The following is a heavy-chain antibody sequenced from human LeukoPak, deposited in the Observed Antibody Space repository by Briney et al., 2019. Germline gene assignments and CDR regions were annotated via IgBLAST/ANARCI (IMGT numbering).Heavy chain of an antibody. CDR3: ARVARGYSGYPWDS. Sequence: PGGSLRLSCAASGFTFSSYAMHWVRQAPGKGLECVANINQDGSEKNYVDSVRGRFTISRDIAKNSLFLQMNSLGAEDTAVYYCARVARGYSGYPWDSWGQGTLVTVSS. CDR1: GFTFSSYA. CDR2: INQDGSEK. D-gene: IGHD5-12*01. V-gene: IGHV3-7*01. J-gene: IGHJ4*02.